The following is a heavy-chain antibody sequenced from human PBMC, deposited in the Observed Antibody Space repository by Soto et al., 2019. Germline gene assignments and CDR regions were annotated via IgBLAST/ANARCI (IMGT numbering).Heavy chain of an antibody. CDR3: TTDGVIAAAGDFDY. J-gene: IGHJ4*02. Sequence: EVQLVESGGGLVKPGGSLRLSCAASGFTFSNAWMNWVRQAPGKGLEWVGRIKSKTDGGTTDYAATVKGRFTISRDDSKNTLYLQMNSLKTVDTAVYYCTTDGVIAAAGDFDYWGQGTLVTVSS. CDR1: GFTFSNAW. D-gene: IGHD6-13*01. CDR2: IKSKTDGGTT. V-gene: IGHV3-15*07.